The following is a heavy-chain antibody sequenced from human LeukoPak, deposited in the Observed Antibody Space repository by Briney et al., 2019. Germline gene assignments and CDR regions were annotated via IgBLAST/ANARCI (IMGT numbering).Heavy chain of an antibody. CDR1: GYTFTGYI. D-gene: IGHD3-3*01. J-gene: IGHJ4*02. CDR2: FDPEDGET. CDR3: ATEDDFWSGYGY. Sequence: ASVKVSCKASGYTFTGYIISWVRQAPGKGLEWMGGFDPEDGETIYAQKFQGRVTMTEDTSTDTAYMELSSLRSEDTAVYYCATEDDFWSGYGYWGQGTLVTVSS. V-gene: IGHV1-24*01.